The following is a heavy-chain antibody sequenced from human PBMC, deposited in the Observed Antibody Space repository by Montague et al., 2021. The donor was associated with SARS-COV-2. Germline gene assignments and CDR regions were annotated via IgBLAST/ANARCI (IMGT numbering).Heavy chain of an antibody. CDR2: INHGGST. Sequence: SETLSLTCAVYGGSFSDYHWSWIRQPPGGGREWIGRINHGGSTKYNTSLKSRVTISIDTSKNQFSLKLSSVTAADTAVYYCARGTPGYWGQGTLVTVSS. D-gene: IGHD2-2*03. V-gene: IGHV4-34*01. CDR1: GGSFSDYH. CDR3: ARGTPGY. J-gene: IGHJ4*02.